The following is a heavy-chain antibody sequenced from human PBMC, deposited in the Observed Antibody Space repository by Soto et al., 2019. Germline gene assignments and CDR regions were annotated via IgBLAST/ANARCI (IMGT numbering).Heavy chain of an antibody. Sequence: EVQLLESGGGLVQPGGSLRLSRAASGFTFSSYGMTWVRQAPGKGLEWVSFSSATGAGTYYADSVKGRFTISRDNSKNTLYLQMTRLRADDKAVYYCAKDRRAGGNYGFYSDFWGQGALVIVSS. D-gene: IGHD1-7*01. CDR3: AKDRRAGGNYGFYSDF. CDR2: SSATGAGT. CDR1: GFTFSSYG. J-gene: IGHJ4*02. V-gene: IGHV3-23*01.